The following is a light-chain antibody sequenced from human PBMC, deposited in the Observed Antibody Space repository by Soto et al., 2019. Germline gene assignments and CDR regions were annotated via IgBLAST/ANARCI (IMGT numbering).Light chain of an antibody. CDR1: SSXXGAGYG. CDR3: QSYDSSLSGWV. J-gene: IGLJ3*02. V-gene: IGLV1-40*01. Sequence: QSVLAQPPSVSGAPGQRVTISCTGSSSXXGAGYGVHWYQQLPGTAPKLLIYGNSNRPSGVPDRFSGSKSGTSASLAITGXXXXXXXXXHCQSYDSSLSGWVFGGGTKLTVL. CDR2: GNS.